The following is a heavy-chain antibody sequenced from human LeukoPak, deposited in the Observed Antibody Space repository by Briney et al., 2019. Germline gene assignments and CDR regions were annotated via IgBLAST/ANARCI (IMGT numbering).Heavy chain of an antibody. D-gene: IGHD6-19*01. J-gene: IGHJ4*02. CDR2: SRNKAKSYTT. CDR1: GFTFSDHF. V-gene: IGHV3-72*01. Sequence: PGGSLSLCCAVSGFTFSDHFLDWVRQAPGKGLEWVGRSRNKAKSYTTEYAASVKGRFTISRDDSKNSLYLQMNSLETEDTAVYYCVRVGSVSGSDYLDYWGQGTLVTVSS. CDR3: VRVGSVSGSDYLDY.